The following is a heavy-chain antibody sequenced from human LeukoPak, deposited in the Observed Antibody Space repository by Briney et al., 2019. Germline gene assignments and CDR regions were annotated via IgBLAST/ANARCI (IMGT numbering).Heavy chain of an antibody. CDR1: GGTFSSYA. J-gene: IGHJ6*02. D-gene: IGHD3-10*01. Sequence: PRASVKVSCKASGGTFSSYAISWVRQAPGQGLEWMGGIIPIFGTANYAQKFQGRVTITADESTSTAYMELSSLRSEDTAVYYCARASITIVRGVGYYLGMDVLGQGATVTGSS. CDR2: IIPIFGTA. CDR3: ARASITIVRGVGYYLGMDV. V-gene: IGHV1-69*01.